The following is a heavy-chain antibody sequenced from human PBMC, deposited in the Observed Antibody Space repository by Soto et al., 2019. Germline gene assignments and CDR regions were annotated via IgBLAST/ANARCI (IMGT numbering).Heavy chain of an antibody. Sequence: GASVKVSCKTSGYSFSTYAMHWVRHAPGQRLEWMGWVNTGNGYPEYSQKFQDRVTFTRDTSASTAYMELSSLRSEDTAIYYCARKHSNSGGFDYWGQGALVTVSS. CDR3: ARKHSNSGGFDY. J-gene: IGHJ4*02. D-gene: IGHD4-4*01. CDR2: VNTGNGYP. CDR1: GYSFSTYA. V-gene: IGHV1-3*04.